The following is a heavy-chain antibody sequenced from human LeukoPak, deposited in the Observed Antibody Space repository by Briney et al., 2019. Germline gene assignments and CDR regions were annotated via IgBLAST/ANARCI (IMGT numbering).Heavy chain of an antibody. D-gene: IGHD3/OR15-3a*01. CDR2: IHYSGST. V-gene: IGHV4-31*03. CDR1: GGSISSGGYY. Sequence: SQTLSLTCSVSGGSISSGGYYWSWIRQHPGRGLEWIGYIHYSGSTFYNPSLKSRLTISVDTSKNQFSLNLTSVTAADTAVYYCARQSADFWTDYAKNWFDPWGQGTLVTVSS. CDR3: ARQSADFWTDYAKNWFDP. J-gene: IGHJ5*02.